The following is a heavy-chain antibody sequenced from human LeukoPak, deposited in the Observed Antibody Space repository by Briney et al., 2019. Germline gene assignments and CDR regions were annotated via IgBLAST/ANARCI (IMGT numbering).Heavy chain of an antibody. CDR2: IIPIFGTA. CDR3: ARERPVYSSGWYPFDY. D-gene: IGHD6-19*01. Sequence: ASVKVSCKASGGTFSSYAISWVRQAPGQGLEWMGVIIPIFGTANYAQKFQGRVTITTDESTSTAYMELSSLRSEDTAVYYCARERPVYSSGWYPFDYWGQGTLVTVSS. V-gene: IGHV1-69*05. CDR1: GGTFSSYA. J-gene: IGHJ4*02.